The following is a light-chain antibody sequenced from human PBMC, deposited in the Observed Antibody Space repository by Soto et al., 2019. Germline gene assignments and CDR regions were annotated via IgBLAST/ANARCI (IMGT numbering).Light chain of an antibody. CDR1: QSVSSK. Sequence: ENVLTQSPGALPLSQRERATLSCRASQSVSSKLAWYQQKPGQAPRLLISGASNRATGIPDRFSGSGSGTDFILTISRLEPEDFALYYCQQYGSSVTFGQGTRLEIK. V-gene: IGKV3-20*01. J-gene: IGKJ5*01. CDR3: QQYGSSVT. CDR2: GAS.